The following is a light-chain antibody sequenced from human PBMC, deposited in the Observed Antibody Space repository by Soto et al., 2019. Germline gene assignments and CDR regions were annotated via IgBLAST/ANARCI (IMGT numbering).Light chain of an antibody. CDR1: QSVSIY. CDR2: DAI. CDR3: HRRSTWPPIT. V-gene: IGKV3-11*01. Sequence: EIVVTQSPATLSLSPGESAILSCRTSQSVSIYLAWYQQKAGQAPRLLISDAINRATGIPARFSGSGSGTDVTLTISSLEPEDFAVYYCHRRSTWPPITFGQGTRLDIK. J-gene: IGKJ5*01.